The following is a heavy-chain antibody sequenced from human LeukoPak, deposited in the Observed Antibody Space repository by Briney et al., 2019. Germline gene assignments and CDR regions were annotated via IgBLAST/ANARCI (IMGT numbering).Heavy chain of an antibody. CDR3: ARATWDPNYYYYMDV. CDR2: ISSSSSYI. CDR1: GFTFTSYT. J-gene: IGHJ6*03. D-gene: IGHD1-26*01. Sequence: GGSLRLSCAASGFTFTSYTMKWVRQAPGKGVEWVSSISSSSSYIYYADSVKGRFTISRDNAKNSLFLQMNSLRAEDTAVYFCARATWDPNYYYYMDVWGKGTTVTISS. V-gene: IGHV3-21*01.